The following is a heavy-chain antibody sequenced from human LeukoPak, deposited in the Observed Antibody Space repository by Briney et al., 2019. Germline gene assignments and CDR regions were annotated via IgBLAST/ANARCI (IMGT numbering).Heavy chain of an antibody. V-gene: IGHV1-18*01. J-gene: IGHJ5*02. CDR3: AREGRLMSDTTVHP. CDR2: VRAYSGNT. CDR1: GYTFTNYA. Sequence: ASVKVSCKASGYTFTNYAVSWLRQAPGQTLEWMGWVRAYSGNTNYAQNFHDRLTMTTDTSTSTAYMELRSLTSEDTAVYYCAREGRLMSDTTVHPWGQGTLVTVSP. D-gene: IGHD2/OR15-2a*01.